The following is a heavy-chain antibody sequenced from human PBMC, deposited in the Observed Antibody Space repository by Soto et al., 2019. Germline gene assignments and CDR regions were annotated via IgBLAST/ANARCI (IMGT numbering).Heavy chain of an antibody. CDR2: ISGYNGHT. D-gene: IGHD2-8*02. CDR3: ARLKGDSRTWWGY. V-gene: IGHV1-18*01. J-gene: IGHJ4*02. Sequence: QIQLVQSGTEVKKPGASVKVSCRVSGYNFRSYGISWVRQAPGQGLEWMGWISGYNGHTNYAQGLQGRVIMTTDTSTSTVYMELRSLRSDDTAVYYCARLKGDSRTWWGYWGQGTLVTVSS. CDR1: GYNFRSYG.